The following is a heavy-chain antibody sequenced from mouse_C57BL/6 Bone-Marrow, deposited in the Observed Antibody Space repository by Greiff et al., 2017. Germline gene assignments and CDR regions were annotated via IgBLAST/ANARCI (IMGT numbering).Heavy chain of an antibody. CDR3: ARRGTMVTSWFAY. Sequence: QVQLQQSVAELARPGASVKLSCKASGYTFTSYGISWVKQRTGQGLEWIGEIYPRSGNTYYNEKFKGKATLTADKSSSTAYMELRSLTSEDSAVYFCARRGTMVTSWFAYWGQGTLVTVSA. V-gene: IGHV1-81*01. CDR2: IYPRSGNT. D-gene: IGHD2-2*01. J-gene: IGHJ3*01. CDR1: GYTFTSYG.